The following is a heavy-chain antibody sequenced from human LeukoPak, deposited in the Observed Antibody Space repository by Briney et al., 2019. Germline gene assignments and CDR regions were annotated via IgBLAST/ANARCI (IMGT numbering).Heavy chain of an antibody. Sequence: GSLRLSCAASGITVSTNYMSWVRQAPGKGLEWVSIIYSGGATFYADSVKGRFTISRENSKNTLYLQMNSLRAEDTAVYYCAKGSFTMIVVVITTVDYWGQGTLVTVSS. V-gene: IGHV3-53*01. D-gene: IGHD3-22*01. CDR3: AKGSFTMIVVVITTVDY. CDR2: IYSGGAT. J-gene: IGHJ4*02. CDR1: GITVSTNY.